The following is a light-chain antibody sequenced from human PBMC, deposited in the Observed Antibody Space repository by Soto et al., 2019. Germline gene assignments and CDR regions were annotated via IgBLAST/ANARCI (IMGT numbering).Light chain of an antibody. V-gene: IGKV3-20*01. J-gene: IGKJ1*01. Sequence: EIVLTQSPGTLSLSPGERATLSCRASQSVSSSYLAWYQQKPGQAPRLLIYGASSRATGIPDRFSGSGSGTDFTLTIXXLEPEDFAVYYCQQYCSSRTFGQGTKVEIK. CDR2: GAS. CDR1: QSVSSSY. CDR3: QQYCSSRT.